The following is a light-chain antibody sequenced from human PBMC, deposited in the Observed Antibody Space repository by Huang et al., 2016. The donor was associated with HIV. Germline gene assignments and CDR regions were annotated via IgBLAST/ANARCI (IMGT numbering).Light chain of an antibody. CDR3: MQGLQTPPT. Sequence: DIVMTQSPLSLSVTLGEPASISCKSNQSLLYSNGYTYLDLYLQKPGESPQLLIFLGSDRASVVPDRFSGSGTGVDFTLTISRLEAEDVGVYYCMQGLQTPPTFGQGTKVEI. CDR2: LGS. CDR1: QSLLYSNGYTY. V-gene: IGKV2-28*01. J-gene: IGKJ1*01.